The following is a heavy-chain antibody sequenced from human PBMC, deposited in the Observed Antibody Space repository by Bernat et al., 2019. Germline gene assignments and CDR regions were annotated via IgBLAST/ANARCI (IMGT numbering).Heavy chain of an antibody. CDR3: AKEDGRSPPNAFDI. Sequence: EVQLLESGGGLVQPGGSLRLSCAASGFTFNSYGMSWVRQAPGKGLEWVSAIRGSGDSTYYADCGKGLFTISSDNSKNTLYLQMNSLRGEDTAVYYCAKEDGRSPPNAFDIWGQGTMVTVSS. J-gene: IGHJ3*02. CDR1: GFTFNSYG. CDR2: IRGSGDST. D-gene: IGHD4-23*01. V-gene: IGHV3-23*01.